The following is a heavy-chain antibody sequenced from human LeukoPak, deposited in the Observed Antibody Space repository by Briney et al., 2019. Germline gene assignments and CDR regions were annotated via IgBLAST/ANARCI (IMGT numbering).Heavy chain of an antibody. CDR2: ISSSGSTI. CDR1: GFTFSDYY. Sequence: GVSLRLSCAASGFTFSDYYMSWIRQAPGKGLDGVSYISSSGSTIYYADSVKGRFTISRDNAKNSLNLQMNSLRAEDTAVYYCARDPSLVGATQYYFDYWGQGTLVTVSS. V-gene: IGHV3-11*01. D-gene: IGHD1-26*01. J-gene: IGHJ4*02. CDR3: ARDPSLVGATQYYFDY.